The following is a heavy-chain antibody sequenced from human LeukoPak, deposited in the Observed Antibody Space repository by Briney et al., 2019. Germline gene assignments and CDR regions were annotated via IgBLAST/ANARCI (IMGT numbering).Heavy chain of an antibody. CDR3: ARSGVPYDFWSGYHYYFDY. Sequence: GASVKVSCKASGYTFTSYGISWVRQAPGQGLEWMGWISAYNGNTNYAQKLQGRVTMTTDTSTSTAYMELRSLRSDDTAVYYCARSGVPYDFWSGYHYYFDYRGQGTLVTVSS. V-gene: IGHV1-18*01. D-gene: IGHD3-3*01. CDR2: ISAYNGNT. J-gene: IGHJ4*02. CDR1: GYTFTSYG.